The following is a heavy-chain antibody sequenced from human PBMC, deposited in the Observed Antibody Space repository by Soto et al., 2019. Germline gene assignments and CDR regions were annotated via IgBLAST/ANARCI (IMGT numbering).Heavy chain of an antibody. CDR3: ARQAKGLAFDI. Sequence: SETLSLTCTVSGGSISSYYWSWIRQPPGKGLEWIGYIYYSGSTNYNPSLKSRVTISVDTSKNQFSLKLSSVTAADTAVYYCARQAKGLAFDIWGQGTMVTVSS. CDR2: IYYSGST. D-gene: IGHD1-26*01. CDR1: GGSISSYY. V-gene: IGHV4-59*01. J-gene: IGHJ3*02.